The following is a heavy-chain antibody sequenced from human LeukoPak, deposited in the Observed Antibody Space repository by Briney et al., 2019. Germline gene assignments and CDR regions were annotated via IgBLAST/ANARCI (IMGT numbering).Heavy chain of an antibody. D-gene: IGHD5-24*01. Sequence: PGGSLRLSCAASGFTVSSYAMNWVRQAPGKGLEWVSYISSSGSTIYYADSVKGRFTISRDNAKNSLYLKMNSLRAEDTAVYYCARELEMASNFDYWGEGTLVTVSS. CDR1: GFTVSSYA. V-gene: IGHV3-48*03. J-gene: IGHJ4*02. CDR2: ISSSGSTI. CDR3: ARELEMASNFDY.